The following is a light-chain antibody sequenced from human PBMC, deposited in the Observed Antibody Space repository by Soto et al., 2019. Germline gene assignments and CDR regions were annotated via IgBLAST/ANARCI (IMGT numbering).Light chain of an antibody. Sequence: DIQMTQSPSSVSASVGDRVTITCRASQDIRTWLAWYQLRPGKAPKFLVSDASSLQSGVPSRFSGSGSGRDFSLTISSLQPDDFATYYCQQTNSLPLTFGGGTRLEIK. CDR3: QQTNSLPLT. J-gene: IGKJ5*01. CDR2: DAS. V-gene: IGKV1-12*01. CDR1: QDIRTW.